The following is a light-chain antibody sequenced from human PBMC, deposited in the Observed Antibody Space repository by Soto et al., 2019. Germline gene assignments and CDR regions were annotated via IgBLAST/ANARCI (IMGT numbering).Light chain of an antibody. Sequence: QSALTQPASVSGSPGQSITISCTGTSSDVGSYNVVSWYQQHPGKAPKLMSYEVSKRPSGVSNRFSGSKSGNTASLTISGLQAEDEADYYCCSYARSSLLLYFFGTGTKVTVL. J-gene: IGLJ1*01. CDR3: CSYARSSLLLYF. CDR2: EVS. CDR1: SSDVGSYNV. V-gene: IGLV2-23*02.